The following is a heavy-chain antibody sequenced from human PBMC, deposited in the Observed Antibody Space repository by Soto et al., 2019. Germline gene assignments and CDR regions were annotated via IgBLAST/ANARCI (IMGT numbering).Heavy chain of an antibody. CDR2: IYYSGST. D-gene: IGHD2-2*01. J-gene: IGHJ6*02. Sequence: SETLSLTCTVSGGSISSGDYYWSWIRQPPGKGLEWIGYIYYSGSTYYNPSLKSRVTISVDTSKNQFSLKLSSVTAADTAVYYCSSEYCSSTSCGMDFWGQGTTVTVSS. CDR3: SSEYCSSTSCGMDF. CDR1: GGSISSGDYY. V-gene: IGHV4-30-4*01.